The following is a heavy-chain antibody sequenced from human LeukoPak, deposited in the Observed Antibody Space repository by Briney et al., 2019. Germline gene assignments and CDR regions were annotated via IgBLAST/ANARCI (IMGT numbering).Heavy chain of an antibody. Sequence: GGSLRLSCAGSAFTFSSYWMSWVRQAPGKGPEWVANIKDDGSEKYYLDSVKGRFTISRDNAKNSLYLQMNSLRAEDTAVYSCARIKEYGFDIWGQGSMVTVSS. V-gene: IGHV3-7*01. CDR3: ARIKEYGFDI. J-gene: IGHJ3*02. CDR2: IKDDGSEK. CDR1: AFTFSSYW. D-gene: IGHD3-10*01.